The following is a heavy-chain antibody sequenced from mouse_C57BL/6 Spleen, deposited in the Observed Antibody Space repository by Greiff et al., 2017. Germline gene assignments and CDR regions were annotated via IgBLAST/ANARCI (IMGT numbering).Heavy chain of an antibody. CDR3: ARGRNYDAMDY. V-gene: IGHV1-76*01. Sequence: QVQLQQSGAELVRPGASVKLSCKASGYTFNDYYINWVKQRPGQGLEWIARIYPGSGNTYYNEKFKGKATLTAEKSSSTAYMQLSSLTSEDSAVYFCARGRNYDAMDYWGQGTSVTVSS. CDR2: IYPGSGNT. J-gene: IGHJ4*01. D-gene: IGHD2-1*01. CDR1: GYTFNDYY.